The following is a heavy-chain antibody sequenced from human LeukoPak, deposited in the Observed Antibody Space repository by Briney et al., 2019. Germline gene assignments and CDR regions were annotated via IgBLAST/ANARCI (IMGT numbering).Heavy chain of an antibody. J-gene: IGHJ4*02. CDR1: GGSVSSGSYY. CDR2: IYHSGST. CDR3: ARIAVAGNNY. Sequence: PSETLSLTCTVSGGSVSSGSYYWSWLRQPPGKGLEWIGEIYHSGSTNYNPSLKSRVTISVDKSKNQFSLKLSSVTAADTAVYYCARIAVAGNNYWGQGTLVTVSS. V-gene: IGHV4-61*01. D-gene: IGHD6-19*01.